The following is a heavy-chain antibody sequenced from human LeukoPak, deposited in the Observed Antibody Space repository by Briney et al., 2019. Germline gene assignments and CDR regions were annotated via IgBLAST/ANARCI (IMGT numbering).Heavy chain of an antibody. J-gene: IGHJ4*02. CDR1: GLSFSEAG. Sequence: GGSLRLSCAASGLSFSEAGLTWIRQAPGGRLEWVGRIKSRSDGGTIDYAALVKGRFTISRDDSKATFYSQMSSLKTEDTAVYYCTTTHNYFNSRAYFTSRDYWGQGTLVTVSS. CDR2: IKSRSDGGTI. CDR3: TTTHNYFNSRAYFTSRDY. V-gene: IGHV3-15*01. D-gene: IGHD3-22*01.